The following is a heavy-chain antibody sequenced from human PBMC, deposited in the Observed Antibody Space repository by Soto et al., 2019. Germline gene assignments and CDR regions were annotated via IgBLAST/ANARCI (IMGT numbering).Heavy chain of an antibody. Sequence: QVQLVQSGAEVKKPGSSLKVSCKASGGTFTNYAFSWVRQAPGQGPEWMGGIIPIFGTPDYAQKFQGRVIITADESTRTVSMELNSLRSDDTAVYYCARERSVGYCITTTCTKPLYYYAMDVWGQGTTVTVSS. CDR1: GGTFTNYA. CDR2: IIPIFGTP. D-gene: IGHD2-2*01. V-gene: IGHV1-69*12. CDR3: ARERSVGYCITTTCTKPLYYYAMDV. J-gene: IGHJ6*02.